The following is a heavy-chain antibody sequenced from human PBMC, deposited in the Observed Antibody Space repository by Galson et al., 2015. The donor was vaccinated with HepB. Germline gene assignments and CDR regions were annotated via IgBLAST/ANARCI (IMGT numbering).Heavy chain of an antibody. CDR1: GFTFSTSG. CDR2: ISGSGTT. V-gene: IGHV3-23*01. Sequence: SLRLSCAASGFTFSTSGMSWVRQAPGKGPEWISAISGSGTTYYADSVKGRFTISRDNSKNTVSLQMNSLRAEDTAVYYCAKMQGYFDYWGQGSLVTVSS. CDR3: AKMQGYFDY. J-gene: IGHJ4*02.